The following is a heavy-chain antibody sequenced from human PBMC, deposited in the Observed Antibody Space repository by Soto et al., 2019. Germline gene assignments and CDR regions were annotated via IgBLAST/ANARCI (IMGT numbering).Heavy chain of an antibody. V-gene: IGHV3-30*18. D-gene: IGHD5-12*01. J-gene: IGHJ6*02. CDR1: GFTFSSYG. CDR2: ISYNESNK. CDR3: ANVDVGSYGMDV. Sequence: QVQLVESGGGVVQPGRSLRLSCAASGFTFSSYGMHWVRQAPGKGLEWVAVISYNESNKYYADSVKDRFTISRDNSKNTLYLQMNSLRAEDTAVYYCANVDVGSYGMDVWGQGTTVTVSS.